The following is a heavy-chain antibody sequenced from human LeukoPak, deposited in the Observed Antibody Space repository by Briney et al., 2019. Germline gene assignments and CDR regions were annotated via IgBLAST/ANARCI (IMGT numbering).Heavy chain of an antibody. CDR3: ARDQEGATTY. J-gene: IGHJ4*02. CDR2: IIPIFGTA. Sequence: ASVKVSCKASGYTFTSYYMHWVRQAPGQGLEWMGRIIPIFGTANYAQKFQGRVTMTRDTSTSTVYMELNSLRSEDTAVYYCARDQEGATTYWGRGTLVTVSS. D-gene: IGHD1-26*01. CDR1: GYTFTSYY. V-gene: IGHV1-46*01.